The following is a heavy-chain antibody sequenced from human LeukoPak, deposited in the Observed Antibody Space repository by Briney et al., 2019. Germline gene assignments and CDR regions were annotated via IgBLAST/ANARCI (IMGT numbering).Heavy chain of an antibody. CDR3: ARGGGFWSGYYLDY. CDR2: IYYSGST. D-gene: IGHD3-3*01. Sequence: SETLSLTCTVSGGSISSYYWSWIRQPPGKGLSWIGYIYYSGSTNYNPSLKSRVTISVDTSKNQFSLKLSSVTAADTAVYYCARGGGFWSGYYLDYWGQGTLVTVSS. J-gene: IGHJ4*02. CDR1: GGSISSYY. V-gene: IGHV4-59*01.